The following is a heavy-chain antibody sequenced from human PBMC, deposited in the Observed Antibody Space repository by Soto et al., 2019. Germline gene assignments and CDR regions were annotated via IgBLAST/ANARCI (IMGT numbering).Heavy chain of an antibody. CDR2: ISGSGGST. CDR1: GFTFSSYA. D-gene: IGHD3-22*01. Sequence: VGSLRLSCAASGFTFSSYAMSWVRQAPGKGLEWVSAISGSGGSTYYADSVKGRFTISRDNSKNALYLQMNSLRAEDTAVYYCAKDYSNYYDSSGFDYWGQGTLVTVS. V-gene: IGHV3-23*01. CDR3: AKDYSNYYDSSGFDY. J-gene: IGHJ4*02.